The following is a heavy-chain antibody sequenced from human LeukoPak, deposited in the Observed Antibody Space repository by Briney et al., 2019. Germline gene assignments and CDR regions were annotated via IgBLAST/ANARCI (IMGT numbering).Heavy chain of an antibody. CDR2: LSGSGGST. CDR3: AKGKRLLVFDY. Sequence: GGSLRLSCAASGFTFSNYAMTWVRQAPGKGLEWVSTLSGSGGSTYFGDSVKGRFTISRDNSKNTLYLQMNSLRAEDTAVYYCAKGKRLLVFDYWGQGTLVTVSS. D-gene: IGHD2-8*02. J-gene: IGHJ4*02. V-gene: IGHV3-23*01. CDR1: GFTFSNYA.